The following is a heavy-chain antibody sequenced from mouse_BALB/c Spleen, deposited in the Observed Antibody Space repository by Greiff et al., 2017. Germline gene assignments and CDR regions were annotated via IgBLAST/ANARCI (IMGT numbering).Heavy chain of an antibody. Sequence: VQLQESAAELARPGASVKMSCKASGYTFTSYTMHWVKQRPGQGLEWIGYINPSSGYTEYNQKFKDKTTLTADKSSSTAYMQLSSLTSEDSAVYYCARFGAYYGSRYAMDYWGQGTSVTVAS. CDR2: INPSSGYT. CDR3: ARFGAYYGSRYAMDY. D-gene: IGHD1-1*01. CDR1: GYTFTSYT. V-gene: IGHV1-4*02. J-gene: IGHJ4*01.